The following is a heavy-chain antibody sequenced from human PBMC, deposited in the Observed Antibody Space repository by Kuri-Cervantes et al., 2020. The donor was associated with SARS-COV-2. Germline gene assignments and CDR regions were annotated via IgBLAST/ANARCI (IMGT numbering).Heavy chain of an antibody. CDR1: GFTFSSYS. CDR3: ARVRNDYYYYYMDV. J-gene: IGHJ6*03. V-gene: IGHV3-21*01. Sequence: GESLKISCAASGFTFSSYSMNWVRQAPGKGLEWVSSISSSSSYIYYADSVKGRFTISRDNAKNSLYLQMNSLRAEDTAVYYCARVRNDYYYYYMDVWGKRTTVTVSS. CDR2: ISSSSSYI.